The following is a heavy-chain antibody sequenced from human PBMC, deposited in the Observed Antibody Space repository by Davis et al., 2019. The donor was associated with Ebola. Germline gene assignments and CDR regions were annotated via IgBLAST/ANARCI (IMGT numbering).Heavy chain of an antibody. CDR2: INAGSGYT. Sequence: ASVKVSCKASAYTFNTYGMHWVRQAPGQRLEYMGWINAGSGYTHYSQNFQGRLTISRDTSTYTLYMEMSSLTSEDTAVYYCARETGYGHFDYWGQGTLVTVSS. J-gene: IGHJ4*02. CDR3: ARETGYGHFDY. V-gene: IGHV1-3*01. CDR1: AYTFNTYG. D-gene: IGHD4-17*01.